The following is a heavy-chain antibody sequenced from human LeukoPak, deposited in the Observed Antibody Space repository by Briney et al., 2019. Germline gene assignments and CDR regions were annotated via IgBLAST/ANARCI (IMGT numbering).Heavy chain of an antibody. CDR3: AGQYCSSTSCQSLFDY. CDR2: INPNSGGT. V-gene: IGHV1-2*02. D-gene: IGHD2-2*01. J-gene: IGHJ4*02. CDR1: GYTFTGCY. Sequence: ASVKVSCKASGYTFTGCYMHWVRQAPGQGREWMGWINPNSGGTNYAQKFQGRVTMTRDTSISTAYMELSRLRSDDTAVYYCAGQYCSSTSCQSLFDYWGQGTLVTVSS.